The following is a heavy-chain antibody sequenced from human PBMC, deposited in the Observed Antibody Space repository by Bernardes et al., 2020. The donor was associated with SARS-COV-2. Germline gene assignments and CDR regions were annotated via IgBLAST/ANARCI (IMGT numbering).Heavy chain of an antibody. CDR3: AKAITMVRGIHNNWFDP. D-gene: IGHD3-10*01. Sequence: GGSLRLSCAASGFTFSDYALMWVRQAPGKGLEWVSVISGSGEDTDYADSMKGRFTISRDNSKNTLYLEMNSLRAEDTAVYYCAKAITMVRGIHNNWFDPWGQGTLVTVSS. CDR2: ISGSGEDT. CDR1: GFTFSDYA. V-gene: IGHV3-23*01. J-gene: IGHJ5*02.